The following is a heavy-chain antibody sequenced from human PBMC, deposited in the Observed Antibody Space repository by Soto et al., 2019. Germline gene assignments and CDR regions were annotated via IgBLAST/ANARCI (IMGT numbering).Heavy chain of an antibody. CDR3: ATYQRQRDDGMDV. V-gene: IGHV1-24*01. CDR2: FDPEDGET. Sequence: GASVNDCCKICGCNLTELSSHWLRQATRKGLEWXGGFDPEDGETIFAQKFQWRVTMTEDTSTETAYMELSRLRSEDTAVYYCATYQRQRDDGMDVWGQGTTVTVSS. J-gene: IGHJ6*02. CDR1: GCNLTELS.